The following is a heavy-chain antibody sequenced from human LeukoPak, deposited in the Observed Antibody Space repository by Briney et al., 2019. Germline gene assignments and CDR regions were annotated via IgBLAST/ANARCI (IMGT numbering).Heavy chain of an antibody. V-gene: IGHV4-59*08. J-gene: IGHJ5*02. CDR2: IYYGGST. Sequence: SETLSLTCTVSGDSITNYYWSWIRQPPGKGLEWIGYIYYGGSTHYNPSLKSRVTISVDTSKDQFSLKLSSVTAADTAVYYCARQGDVWGSYRFDPWGQGTLVTVSS. CDR1: GDSITNYY. D-gene: IGHD3-16*02. CDR3: ARQGDVWGSYRFDP.